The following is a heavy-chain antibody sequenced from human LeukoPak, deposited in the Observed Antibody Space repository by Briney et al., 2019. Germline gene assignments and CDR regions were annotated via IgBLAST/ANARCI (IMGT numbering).Heavy chain of an antibody. J-gene: IGHJ4*02. CDR3: GRSGDFWSGSGVAY. CDR2: IWSDGSTK. V-gene: IGHV3-33*01. Sequence: GGSLRLSCAASGFTFSNYGIHWVRQAPGKGLEWVAVIWSDGSTKYYADSVKGRLTISRDNSKNTVYLQMNNLRAEDTAVYYCGRSGDFWSGSGVAYWGQGTLVTVS. D-gene: IGHD3-3*01. CDR1: GFTFSNYG.